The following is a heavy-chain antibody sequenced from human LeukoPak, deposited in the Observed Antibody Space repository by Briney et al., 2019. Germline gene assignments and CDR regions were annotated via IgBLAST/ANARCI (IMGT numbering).Heavy chain of an antibody. Sequence: GGSLRLSCAASGFTFGSYEMNWVRQAPGKGLEWVSYISNSGSNRYYADSVKGRFTISRDNAKNSVYLQMNSLRAEDTAVYYCARDLMIVMVEEEGSADYWGQGTLVTVSS. CDR2: ISNSGSNR. CDR3: ARDLMIVMVEEEGSADY. J-gene: IGHJ4*02. V-gene: IGHV3-48*03. CDR1: GFTFGSYE. D-gene: IGHD3-22*01.